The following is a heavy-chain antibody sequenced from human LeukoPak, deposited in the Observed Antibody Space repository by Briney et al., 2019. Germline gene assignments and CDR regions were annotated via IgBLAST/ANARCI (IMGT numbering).Heavy chain of an antibody. Sequence: GGSLRLSCAGSGFTFGGYGMHWFRQTPGKGLEWVAVIAYDGSRAFYADSVKGRFTISRDNSKNTMSVQMDGLRAEDTAVYYGTRYNNDHFDYWGQGTLVTVSS. J-gene: IGHJ4*02. CDR2: IAYDGSRA. CDR3: TRYNNDHFDY. CDR1: GFTFGGYG. V-gene: IGHV3-33*01. D-gene: IGHD1-14*01.